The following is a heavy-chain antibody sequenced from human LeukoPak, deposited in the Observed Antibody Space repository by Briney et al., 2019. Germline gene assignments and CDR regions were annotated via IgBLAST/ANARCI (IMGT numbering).Heavy chain of an antibody. D-gene: IGHD5-18*01. V-gene: IGHV3-23*01. CDR2: ISGSGGST. J-gene: IGHJ3*02. Sequence: GGSLRLSCAASGFTFDDYTMHWVRQAPGKGLEWVSAISGSGGSTYYADSVKGRFTISRDKSNNTLYLQMNSLRAEDTAVYYCAKEGVHRGYSYGYADAFDIWGQGTMVTVSS. CDR3: AKEGVHRGYSYGYADAFDI. CDR1: GFTFDDYT.